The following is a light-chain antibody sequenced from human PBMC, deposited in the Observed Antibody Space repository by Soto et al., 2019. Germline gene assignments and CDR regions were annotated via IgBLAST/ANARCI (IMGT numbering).Light chain of an antibody. V-gene: IGKV3-11*01. J-gene: IGKJ4*01. Sequence: PGERATLSCRASQSVSSYLAWYQQKPGQAPRLLIYDASNRATGIPARFSGSGSGTDFTLTISSLEPEDFAVYYCQQRSDWPPLTFGGGTKVEIK. CDR1: QSVSSY. CDR3: QQRSDWPPLT. CDR2: DAS.